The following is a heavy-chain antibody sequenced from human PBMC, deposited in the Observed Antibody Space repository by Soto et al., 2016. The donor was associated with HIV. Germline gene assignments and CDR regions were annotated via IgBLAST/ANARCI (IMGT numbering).Heavy chain of an antibody. CDR1: GFTFGDYA. D-gene: IGHD3-9*01. CDR3: GRGWEGTHCDYVCPIFDR. CDR2: IRSKIYGGAI. Sequence: EVQLVESGGGLVQPGRSLRLSCTTSGFTFGDYAMTWVRQAPGKGLEWVAFIRSKIYGGAIQQGVAYLQMNSLKIEDTAVYYCGRGWEGTHCDYVCPIFDRWGQGTLVTVSS. V-gene: IGHV3-49*04. J-gene: IGHJ4*02.